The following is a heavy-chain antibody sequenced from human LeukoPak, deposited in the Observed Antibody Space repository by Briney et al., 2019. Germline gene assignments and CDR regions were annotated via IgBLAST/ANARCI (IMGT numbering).Heavy chain of an antibody. J-gene: IGHJ4*03. CDR1: GFTFSSYS. CDR2: IISTGSTT. CDR3: ATEFGGYGSSNNYGLDD. Sequence: GGSLRLSCTASGFTFSSYSMNWVRQAPGQGLEWISYIISTGSTTYYADYLEGRVTMTRDNSNSTVSLEMSSLRADDTAVYYCATEFGGYGSSNNYGLDDWGQGTLVTVAS. D-gene: IGHD3-16*01. V-gene: IGHV3-48*01.